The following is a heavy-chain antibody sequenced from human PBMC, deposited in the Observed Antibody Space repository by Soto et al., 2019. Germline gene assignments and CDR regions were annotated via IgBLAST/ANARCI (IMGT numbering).Heavy chain of an antibody. J-gene: IGHJ4*02. CDR1: GYTFTSYG. Sequence: QVQLVQSGAEVKKPGASVKVSCKASGYTFTSYGISWVRQAPGQGLEWMGCISPYNGNTNHAQKLQGRVPKTTDTSTSPAYMELRSLRSDDTAVYYCAKERGYSYGYDYWGQETLVTVSS. V-gene: IGHV1-18*01. CDR3: AKERGYSYGYDY. CDR2: ISPYNGNT. D-gene: IGHD5-18*01.